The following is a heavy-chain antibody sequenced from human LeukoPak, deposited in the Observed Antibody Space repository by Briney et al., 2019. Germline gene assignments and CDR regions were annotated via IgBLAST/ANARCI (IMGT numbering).Heavy chain of an antibody. CDR3: AAVGYCSSTSCYVGYFDY. V-gene: IGHV3-48*03. D-gene: IGHD2-2*01. Sequence: PGGSLRLSCAASGFTFSDFEMNWVRQAAGKGLEWVSYISVTGSTVYYADSVKGRFTISRDNAKNSLYLQMNSLRAEDTAVYYCAAVGYCSSTSCYVGYFDYWGQGTLVTVSS. CDR2: ISVTGSTV. CDR1: GFTFSDFE. J-gene: IGHJ4*02.